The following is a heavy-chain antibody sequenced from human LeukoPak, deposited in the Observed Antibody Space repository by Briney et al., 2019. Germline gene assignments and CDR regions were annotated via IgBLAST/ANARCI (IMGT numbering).Heavy chain of an antibody. V-gene: IGHV4-38-2*01. Sequence: SETLSLTCAVSGYSISSGRYWGWIRQPPGKGLEWIGSVYHSGTTYYIPSLKSRLTISVDTSNNQFSLNLRSVTAADTAVYYCARSLSTAGIDFWGQGTLVTVSS. J-gene: IGHJ4*02. CDR2: VYHSGTT. CDR1: GYSISSGRY. CDR3: ARSLSTAGIDF. D-gene: IGHD2-2*01.